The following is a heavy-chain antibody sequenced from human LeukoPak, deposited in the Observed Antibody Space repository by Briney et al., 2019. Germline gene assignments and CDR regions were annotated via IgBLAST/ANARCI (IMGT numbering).Heavy chain of an antibody. J-gene: IGHJ5*02. CDR2: INPNSGGT. V-gene: IGHV1-2*02. Sequence: GASVKVSCKTSGYSFADYYIHWVRQAPGQGLEWIGRINPNSGGTNFAQKFQGRVTMTRDTSISTAYMELTRLTSDDTAVYYCARAVAGILVGWFDPWGQGTLVTVSS. CDR3: ARAVAGILVGWFDP. CDR1: GYSFADYY. D-gene: IGHD6-19*01.